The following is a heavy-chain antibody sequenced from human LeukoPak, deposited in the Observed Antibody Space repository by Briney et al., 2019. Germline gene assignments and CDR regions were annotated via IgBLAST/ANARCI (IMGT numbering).Heavy chain of an antibody. CDR3: ARGAGFFDI. CDR1: GFTLSSYN. Sequence: PGGSPRLSRAASGFTLSSYNMNWVRQAAGKGLEGVSDISSSGSTIYYADSVKGRFIISRDHAKNSLYLQMNSLRAEDTAVYYCARGAGFFDIWGQGTMVTVSS. D-gene: IGHD2-15*01. CDR2: ISSSGSTI. J-gene: IGHJ3*02. V-gene: IGHV3-48*04.